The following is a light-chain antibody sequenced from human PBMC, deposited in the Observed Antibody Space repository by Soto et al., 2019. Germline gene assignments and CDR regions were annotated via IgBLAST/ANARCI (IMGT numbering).Light chain of an antibody. V-gene: IGKV3-20*01. Sequence: VLTQSPGTLSLSSGERATPSCRTSHSVDSTQLAWYQQNPGQAPRLLIYGASGRATGIPDRFGGSGSGTDFTLTINMLDPEDVAFYYCQHYGDSRTFGQGTKVDIK. CDR1: HSVDSTQ. CDR2: GAS. CDR3: QHYGDSRT. J-gene: IGKJ1*01.